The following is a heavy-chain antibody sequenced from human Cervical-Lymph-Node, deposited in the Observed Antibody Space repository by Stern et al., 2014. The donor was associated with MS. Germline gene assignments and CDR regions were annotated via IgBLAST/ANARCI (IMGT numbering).Heavy chain of an antibody. CDR3: GRGYVLTAGSNIDY. CDR2: IHYSRTT. D-gene: IGHD6-13*01. V-gene: IGHV4-59*01. CDR1: GGSISTYY. J-gene: IGHJ4*02. Sequence: QVQLQQSGPGLVKPSETLSLTCCVSGGSISTYYWHWIRQPPGKGLECIGYIHYSRTTNYSPSLKSRVTMSLDTSKNQFSLKLSSVTAADTAVYYCGRGYVLTAGSNIDYWGQGTLVTVSS.